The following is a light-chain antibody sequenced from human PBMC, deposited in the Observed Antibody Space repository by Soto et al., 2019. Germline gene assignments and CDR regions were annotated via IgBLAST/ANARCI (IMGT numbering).Light chain of an antibody. CDR2: EVS. Sequence: QSALTQPASVSGSPGQSITISCTGTSSDVGGYNYVSWYQQYPGKAPKLMIYEVSNRPSGVSNRFSGSKSGNTASLTISGLQAEDEGDYYCSSYTSSSIYVFGTGTKLTVL. CDR1: SSDVGGYNY. V-gene: IGLV2-14*01. CDR3: SSYTSSSIYV. J-gene: IGLJ1*01.